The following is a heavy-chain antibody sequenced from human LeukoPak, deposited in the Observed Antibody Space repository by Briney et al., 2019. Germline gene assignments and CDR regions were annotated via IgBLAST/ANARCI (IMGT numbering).Heavy chain of an antibody. CDR2: ISGSGGST. CDR3: AKDRGFGELLPRWYFDY. D-gene: IGHD3-10*01. CDR1: GFTFSSYA. J-gene: IGHJ4*02. Sequence: GGSLRLSCAASGFTFSSYAMSWVRQAPGKGLEWVSAISGSGGSTYYADSVKGRFTISRDNSKNTLYLQMNSLRAEDTAVYYCAKDRGFGELLPRWYFDYWGQGTLVTVSS. V-gene: IGHV3-23*01.